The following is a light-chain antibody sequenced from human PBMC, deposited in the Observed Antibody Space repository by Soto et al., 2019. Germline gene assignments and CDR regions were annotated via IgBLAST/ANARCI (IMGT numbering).Light chain of an antibody. V-gene: IGLV2-14*01. J-gene: IGLJ1*01. CDR1: SSDVGGFKF. CDR3: NSYTSRSTLDV. CDR2: EVS. Sequence: QSVLTQPASVSGFPGQSITISCTGTSSDVGGFKFVSWYQQHPGKAPKLMIYEVSYRPSGVSNRFSDSKSGNTASLTISGLQAEDEADYYCNSYTSRSTLDVFGTGTKVTVL.